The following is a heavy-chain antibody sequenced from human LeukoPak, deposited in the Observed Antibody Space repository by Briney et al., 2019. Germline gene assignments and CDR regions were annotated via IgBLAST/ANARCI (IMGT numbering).Heavy chain of an antibody. CDR2: IWYDGSNK. J-gene: IGHJ4*02. V-gene: IGHV3-33*01. Sequence: GGSLRLSCAASGFTFSSYGMHWVRQAPGKGREWVAVIWYDGSNKHYADSVKGRFTISRDNSKNTLYLQMNSLRAEDTAVYYCARDIGYGGNSGGYWGQGTLVTVSS. CDR3: ARDIGYGGNSGGY. CDR1: GFTFSSYG. D-gene: IGHD4-23*01.